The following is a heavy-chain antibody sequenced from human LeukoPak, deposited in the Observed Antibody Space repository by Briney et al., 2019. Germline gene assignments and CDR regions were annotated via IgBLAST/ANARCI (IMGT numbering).Heavy chain of an antibody. CDR3: ARATEDYYYDSSGYYYGSWFDP. Sequence: ASVKVSCKASGGTFSSYAISWVRQAPGQGLEWMGRIIPILGIANYAQKFQGRVTITADKSTSTAYMELSSLRSEDTAVYYCARATEDYYYDSSGYYYGSWFDPWGQGTLVTVSS. V-gene: IGHV1-69*04. D-gene: IGHD3-22*01. CDR1: GGTFSSYA. CDR2: IIPILGIA. J-gene: IGHJ5*02.